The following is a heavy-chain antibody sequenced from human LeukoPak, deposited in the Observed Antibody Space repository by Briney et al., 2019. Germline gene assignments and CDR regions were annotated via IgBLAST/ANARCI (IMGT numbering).Heavy chain of an antibody. CDR1: GGSISSGGYS. J-gene: IGHJ4*02. Sequence: SETLSLTCAVSGGSISSGGYSWSWIRQPPGKGLEWIGYIYHSGSTYYNPSLKSRVTISVDRSKNQFSLKLSSVTAADTAVYYCARGQGYDSSGYESDYWGQGTLVTVSS. CDR3: ARGQGYDSSGYESDY. V-gene: IGHV4-30-2*01. D-gene: IGHD3-22*01. CDR2: IYHSGST.